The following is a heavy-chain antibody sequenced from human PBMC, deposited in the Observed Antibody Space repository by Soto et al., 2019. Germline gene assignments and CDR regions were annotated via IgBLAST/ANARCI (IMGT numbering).Heavy chain of an antibody. J-gene: IGHJ4*02. CDR3: ATDSGYDLDLDY. CDR1: GYTFTSYA. CDR2: INAGNGNT. D-gene: IGHD5-12*01. Sequence: ASVKVSCKASGYTFTSYAMHWVRQAPGQRLEWMGWINAGNGNTKYSQKFQGRVTITRDTSASTAYMELSSLRSEDTAVYYCATDSGYDLDLDYWGQGTLVTVS. V-gene: IGHV1-3*01.